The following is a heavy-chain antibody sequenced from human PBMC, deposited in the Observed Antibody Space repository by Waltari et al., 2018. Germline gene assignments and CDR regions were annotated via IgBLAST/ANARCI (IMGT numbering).Heavy chain of an antibody. CDR2: MSSSSSYI. CDR1: GFTFSSYS. D-gene: IGHD3-9*01. CDR3: ARDHPIWVFDY. J-gene: IGHJ4*02. Sequence: EVQLVESGGGLVKPGGSLRLSCAASGFTFSSYSMNWVRQAPGKGLEWVSSMSSSSSYIYYADSVKGRFTISRDNAKNSLYLQMNSLRAEDTAVYYCARDHPIWVFDYWGQGTLVTVSS. V-gene: IGHV3-21*01.